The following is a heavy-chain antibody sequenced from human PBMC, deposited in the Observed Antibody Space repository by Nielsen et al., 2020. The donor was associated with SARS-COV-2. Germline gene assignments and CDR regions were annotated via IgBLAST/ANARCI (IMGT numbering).Heavy chain of an antibody. CDR2: ISSNGGST. V-gene: IGHV3-64D*09. D-gene: IGHD6-6*01. J-gene: IGHJ4*02. CDR1: GFTFSSYA. CDR3: VKALSSYFDY. Sequence: GESLKISCSASGFTFSSYAMHWVRQAPGKGLEYVSAISSNGGSTYYADSVKGRFTISRDNSKNTLYLQMSSLRAEDTAVYYCVKALSSYFDYWGQGTLVTVSS.